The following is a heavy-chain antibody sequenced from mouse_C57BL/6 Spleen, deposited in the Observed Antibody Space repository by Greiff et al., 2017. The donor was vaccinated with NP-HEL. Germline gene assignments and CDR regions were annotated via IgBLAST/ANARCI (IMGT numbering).Heavy chain of an antibody. CDR2: INPNNGGT. D-gene: IGHD4-1*01. J-gene: IGHJ2*01. Sequence: EVQLQQSGPELVKPGASVKISCKASGYTFTDYYMNWVKQSHGKSLEWIGDINPNNGGTSYNQKFKGKATLTVDKSSSTAYMELRSLTSEDSAVYYCARGGPGYYFDYWGQGTTLTVSS. CDR3: ARGGPGYYFDY. CDR1: GYTFTDYY. V-gene: IGHV1-26*01.